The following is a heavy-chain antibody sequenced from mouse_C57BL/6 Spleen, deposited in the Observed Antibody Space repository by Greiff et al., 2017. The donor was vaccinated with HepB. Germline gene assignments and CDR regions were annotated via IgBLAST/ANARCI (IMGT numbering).Heavy chain of an antibody. CDR3: AEDSYYYGSSYWYFDV. Sequence: VQLQQSGAELVKPGASVKLSCTASGFNIKDYYMHWVKQRTEQGLEWIGRIDPEDGDNKYAPKFQGKATITADTSSNTAYLQLSSLTSEDTAVDYCAEDSYYYGSSYWYFDVWGTGTTVTVSS. D-gene: IGHD1-1*01. CDR1: GFNIKDYY. CDR2: IDPEDGDN. J-gene: IGHJ1*03. V-gene: IGHV14-2*01.